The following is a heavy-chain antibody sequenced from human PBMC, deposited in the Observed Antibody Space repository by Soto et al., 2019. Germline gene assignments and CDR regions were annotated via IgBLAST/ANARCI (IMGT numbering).Heavy chain of an antibody. D-gene: IGHD6-19*01. J-gene: IGHJ4*02. CDR3: STHNSGFEPFDH. CDR2: IYPGDSKT. Sequence: PGESLKISCKGSGYSFRIYCINLVLQMPGKGPQWLGIIYPGDSKTKYNPSFQGQVTISVDKSITTAFLEWSSLKASDTAMYYCSTHNSGFEPFDHWGQGTLVTSPQ. V-gene: IGHV5-51*01. CDR1: GYSFRIYC.